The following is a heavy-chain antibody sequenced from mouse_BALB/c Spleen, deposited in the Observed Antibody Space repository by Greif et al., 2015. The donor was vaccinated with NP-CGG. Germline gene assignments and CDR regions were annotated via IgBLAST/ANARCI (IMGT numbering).Heavy chain of an antibody. D-gene: IGHD2-1*01. CDR1: GYTFTSYW. CDR3: ARSTPYY. V-gene: IGHV1-7*01. Sequence: VHLVESGAELAKPGASVKMSCKASGYTFTSYWMHWVKQRPGQSLEWIGYINPSTSYTNYNQKFKGKATLTVDKSSSTAYMQLSSLTSEDSAVYYCARSTPYYWGQGTTLTVSS. J-gene: IGHJ2*01. CDR2: INPSTSYT.